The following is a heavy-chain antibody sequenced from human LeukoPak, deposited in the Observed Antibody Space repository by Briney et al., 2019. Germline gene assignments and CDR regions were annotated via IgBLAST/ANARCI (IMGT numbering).Heavy chain of an antibody. Sequence: PGGSLRLSCAASGFTFSSYSMNWVRQAPGKGLEWVSSISSSSSYICYADSVKGRFTISRDNAKNSLYLQMNSLRAEDTAVYYCARENFNPTVEIFYGMDVWGQGTTVTVSS. CDR3: ARENFNPTVEIFYGMDV. J-gene: IGHJ6*02. V-gene: IGHV3-21*01. CDR2: ISSSSSYI. D-gene: IGHD3-3*01. CDR1: GFTFSSYS.